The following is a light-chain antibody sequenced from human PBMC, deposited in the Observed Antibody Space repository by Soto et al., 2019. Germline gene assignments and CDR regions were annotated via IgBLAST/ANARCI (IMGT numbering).Light chain of an antibody. CDR3: QSYDNSLGGYV. V-gene: IGLV1-40*01. Sequence: QSVLTQPPSVSGAPGQRVTISCTGSSSNIGAGYDVHWYQQLPGTAPKLLIYANNNRPSGVPDRFSGSKSGTSAFLAITGLQAEDEADYYCQSYDNSLGGYVFGTGTKLTVL. CDR2: ANN. CDR1: SSNIGAGYD. J-gene: IGLJ1*01.